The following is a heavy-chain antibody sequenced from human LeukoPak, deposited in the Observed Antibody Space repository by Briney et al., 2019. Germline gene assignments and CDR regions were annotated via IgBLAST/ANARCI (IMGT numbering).Heavy chain of an antibody. CDR2: IYYSGST. CDR3: ARAYYDILTGYYNVADY. V-gene: IGHV4-31*03. J-gene: IGHJ4*02. D-gene: IGHD3-9*01. Sequence: SETLSLTCTVSGGSTSSGGYYWSWIRQHPGKGLEWIGYIYYSGSTYYNPSLKSRVTISVDTSKNQFSLKLSSVTAADTAVYYCARAYYDILTGYYNVADYWGQGTLVTVSS. CDR1: GGSTSSGGYY.